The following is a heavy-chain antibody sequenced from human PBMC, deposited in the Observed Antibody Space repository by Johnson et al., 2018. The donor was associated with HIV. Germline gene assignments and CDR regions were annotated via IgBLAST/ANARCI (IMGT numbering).Heavy chain of an antibody. CDR2: IRYDGSNK. CDR3: ASGGYSSSWYTEQGAFDI. D-gene: IGHD6-13*01. Sequence: HVQLVESGGGVVQPGRSLRLSCAASGFTFSRFAIHWVRQAPGKGLEWVAFIRYDGSNKYYADSVKGRFTISRDNSKNTLYLQMNSLRAEDTAVYYCASGGYSSSWYTEQGAFDIWGQGTMVTVSS. V-gene: IGHV3-30*02. J-gene: IGHJ3*02. CDR1: GFTFSRFA.